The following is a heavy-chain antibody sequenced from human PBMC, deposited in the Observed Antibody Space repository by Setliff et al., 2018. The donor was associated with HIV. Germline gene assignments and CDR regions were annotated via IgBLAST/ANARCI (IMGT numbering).Heavy chain of an antibody. J-gene: IGHJ4*02. Sequence: SVKVSCKTSGGSFDMHTISWVRQAPGQGLEFVGRIIPIIDTTNYAQKFQGRVTITADKSANTTYMELRSLRSEDTAIYYCATMSRSSRNWAIFDYWGQGVLVTVLL. CDR3: ATMSRSSRNWAIFDY. V-gene: IGHV1-69*08. CDR1: GGSFDMHT. CDR2: IIPIIDTT. D-gene: IGHD6-13*01.